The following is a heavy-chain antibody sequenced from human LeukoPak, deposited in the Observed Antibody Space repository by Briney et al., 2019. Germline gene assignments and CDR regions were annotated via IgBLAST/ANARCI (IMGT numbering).Heavy chain of an antibody. CDR2: INPNSGGT. CDR1: GYTFTGYY. Sequence: GASVKVSCKASGYTFTGYYMHWVRQAPGQGLEWMGWINPNSGGTNYAQKFQGWVTMTRDTSISTAYMELSRLRSDDTAVYYCARDPRPYSGSYKIYYYYGMDVWGQGTTVTVSS. J-gene: IGHJ6*02. D-gene: IGHD1-26*01. V-gene: IGHV1-2*04. CDR3: ARDPRPYSGSYKIYYYYGMDV.